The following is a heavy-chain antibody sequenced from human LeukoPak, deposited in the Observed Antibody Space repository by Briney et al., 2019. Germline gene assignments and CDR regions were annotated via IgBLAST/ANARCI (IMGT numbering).Heavy chain of an antibody. Sequence: SVTVSFNSAGGTFISYAISWGRQAPGQGLEWMGRIIPILGIANYEQKFQGRVTITADKSTSTAYMELSSLRSEDTAVYYCARAHAEWPRGRSFDYWGQGTLVTVSS. CDR3: ARAHAEWPRGRSFDY. J-gene: IGHJ4*02. CDR1: GGTFISYA. V-gene: IGHV1-69*04. D-gene: IGHD5-12*01. CDR2: IIPILGIA.